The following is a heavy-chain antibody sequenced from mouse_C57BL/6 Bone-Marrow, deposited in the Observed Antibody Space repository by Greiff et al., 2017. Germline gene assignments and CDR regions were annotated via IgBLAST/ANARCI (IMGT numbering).Heavy chain of an antibody. CDR3: TRDGYQFGY. Sequence: EVMLVESGEGLVKPGGSLKLSCAASGFTFSSYSMSWVRQTPEKRLEWVAYISSGGGYIYYSDTVKGRFTISRDNDRNTLYLQMSSLKSEDTAMYYCTRDGYQFGYWGQGTLVTVCA. D-gene: IGHD2-3*01. CDR2: ISSGGGYI. J-gene: IGHJ3*02. CDR1: GFTFSSYS. V-gene: IGHV5-9-1*02.